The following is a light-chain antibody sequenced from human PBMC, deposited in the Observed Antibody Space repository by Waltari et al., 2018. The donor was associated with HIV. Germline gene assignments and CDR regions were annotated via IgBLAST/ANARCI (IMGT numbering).Light chain of an antibody. CDR2: AAS. J-gene: IGKJ2*01. V-gene: IGKV1-39*01. Sequence: DIQMPQSHSSLHASVEDSVTIPCRAIQSISSYLIWYQQKPGKAPKRLIYAASILQSGVPSKFSGSGSGKDFALTIGSLRPKDFATYYGKQSYSTPYTFGQGTKQEIK. CDR3: KQSYSTPYT. CDR1: QSISSY.